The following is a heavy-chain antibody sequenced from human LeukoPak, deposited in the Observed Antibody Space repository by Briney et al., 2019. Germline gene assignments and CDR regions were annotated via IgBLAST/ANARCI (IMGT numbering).Heavy chain of an antibody. CDR1: GFTFSDYY. V-gene: IGHV3-11*01. J-gene: IGHJ4*02. Sequence: PGGSLRLSCAASGFTFSDYYMSWIRQAPGKGLEWVSYISSSGSTIYYADSVKGRFTISRDNAKNSLYLQMNSLRAEDTAVYYCAREAKYSSHFRVFDYRGQGTLVTVSS. CDR3: AREAKYSSHFRVFDY. D-gene: IGHD6-6*01. CDR2: ISSSGSTI.